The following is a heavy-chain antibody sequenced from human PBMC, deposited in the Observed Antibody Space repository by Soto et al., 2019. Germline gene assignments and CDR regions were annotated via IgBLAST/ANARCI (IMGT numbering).Heavy chain of an antibody. V-gene: IGHV3-23*01. CDR2: ISGSGGST. J-gene: IGHJ4*02. CDR3: AKCTDFWSGPTFDY. Sequence: EVQRLESGGGLLQPGGSLRLSCAASGFTFSSYAMSWVRQAPGKGLEWVSAISGSGGSTYYADSVKGRFTISRDNSKNTLYLQMNSLRAEDTAVYYCAKCTDFWSGPTFDYWGQGTLVTVSS. D-gene: IGHD3-3*01. CDR1: GFTFSSYA.